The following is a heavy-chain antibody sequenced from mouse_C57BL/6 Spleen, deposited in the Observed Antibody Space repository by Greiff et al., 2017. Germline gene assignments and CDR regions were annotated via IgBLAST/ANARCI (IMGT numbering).Heavy chain of an antibody. J-gene: IGHJ4*01. Sequence: QVQLQQPGAELVKPGASVKMSCKASGYTFTSYWITWVKQRPGQGLEWIGDIYPGSGSTNYNEKFKSKATLTVDTSSSPAYMQLSSLTSEDSAVYYCARCSPAYYSNYDAMDYWGQGTSVTVSS. V-gene: IGHV1-55*01. CDR2: IYPGSGST. CDR1: GYTFTSYW. CDR3: ARCSPAYYSNYDAMDY. D-gene: IGHD2-5*01.